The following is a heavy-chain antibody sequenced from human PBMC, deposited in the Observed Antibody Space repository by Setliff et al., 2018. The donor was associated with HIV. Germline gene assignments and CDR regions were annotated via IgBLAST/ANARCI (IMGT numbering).Heavy chain of an antibody. J-gene: IGHJ4*02. CDR2: IRNKAYGGTT. Sequence: LRLSCTASGFTFGDYAMTWVRQAPGKGLEWVSFIRNKAYGGTTEYAASVKGRFTMSRDDSKGIVYLQMNSLKTDDTAVCYCTRESGGATDYWGQGTLVTVSS. V-gene: IGHV3-49*04. CDR3: TRESGGATDY. CDR1: GFTFGDYA. D-gene: IGHD3-16*01.